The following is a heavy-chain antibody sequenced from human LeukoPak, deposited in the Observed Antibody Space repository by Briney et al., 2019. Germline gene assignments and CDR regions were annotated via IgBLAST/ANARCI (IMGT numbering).Heavy chain of an antibody. CDR1: GFTFSSYG. V-gene: IGHV3-30*02. D-gene: IGHD1-1*01. Sequence: PGGSLRLSCAASGFTFSSYGMHWVRQAPGKGLEWVAFIRYDGSNKYYADSVKGRFTISRDNSKNTLYLQMNSLRAEDTAVYYCASRTPPSRGLETQHWGQGTLVTVSS. CDR2: IRYDGSNK. J-gene: IGHJ1*01. CDR3: ASRTPPSRGLETQH.